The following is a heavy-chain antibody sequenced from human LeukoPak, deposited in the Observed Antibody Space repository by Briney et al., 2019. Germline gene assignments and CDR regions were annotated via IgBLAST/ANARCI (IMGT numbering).Heavy chain of an antibody. Sequence: GGSLRLSCAASGFTFSSYAMSWVRQAPGKGLEWVSAISGSGGSTYYADSVKGRFTISRDNSKNTLYLQMNSLRAEDTAVYYCAKDREPYYYDSSGLVDYWGQGTLVTVSS. CDR2: ISGSGGST. CDR3: AKDREPYYYDSSGLVDY. V-gene: IGHV3-23*01. CDR1: GFTFSSYA. J-gene: IGHJ4*02. D-gene: IGHD3-22*01.